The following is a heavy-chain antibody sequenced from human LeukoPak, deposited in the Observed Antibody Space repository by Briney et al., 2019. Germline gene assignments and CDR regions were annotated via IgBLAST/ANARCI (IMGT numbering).Heavy chain of an antibody. CDR1: GYTFNTFG. Sequence: ASVKVSCKASGYTFNTFGITWVRQAPGQGLEWLGWIAVYNGDTNYAQKFQGRVTLTTDTSTNTAYMELTSLTSDDTAVYYCARVRDGYNLGYFDFWGQGNLVTVSS. V-gene: IGHV1-18*01. D-gene: IGHD5-24*01. J-gene: IGHJ4*02. CDR3: ARVRDGYNLGYFDF. CDR2: IAVYNGDT.